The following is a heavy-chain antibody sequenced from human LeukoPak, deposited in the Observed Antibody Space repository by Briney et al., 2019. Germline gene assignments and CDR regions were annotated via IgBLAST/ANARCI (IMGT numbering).Heavy chain of an antibody. CDR3: ARDYSNYVGGYYYYYMDV. J-gene: IGHJ6*03. D-gene: IGHD4-11*01. Sequence: GGPVKVSCKASGYTFTSYAMHWVRQAPGQRLEWMGWINAGNGNTKYSQEFQGRVTITRDTSASTAYMELSSLRSEDMAVYYCARDYSNYVGGYYYYYMDVWGKGTTVTVSS. CDR2: INAGNGNT. V-gene: IGHV1-3*03. CDR1: GYTFTSYA.